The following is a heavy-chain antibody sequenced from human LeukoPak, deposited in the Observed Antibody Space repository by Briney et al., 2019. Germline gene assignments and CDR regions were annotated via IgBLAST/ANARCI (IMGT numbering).Heavy chain of an antibody. Sequence: APVKVSCKASGYTFTSYGISWVRQAPGQGLEWMGWISAYNGNTNYAQKLQGRVTMTTDTSTSTAYMELRSLRSDDTAVYYCARDGYSSGWYYFDYWGQGTLVTVSS. D-gene: IGHD6-19*01. J-gene: IGHJ4*02. CDR1: GYTFTSYG. CDR3: ARDGYSSGWYYFDY. V-gene: IGHV1-18*01. CDR2: ISAYNGNT.